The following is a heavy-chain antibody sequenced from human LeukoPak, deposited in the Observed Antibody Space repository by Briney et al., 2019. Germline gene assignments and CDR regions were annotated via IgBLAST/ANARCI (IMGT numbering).Heavy chain of an antibody. CDR3: ARDGWFGDNNWFDP. Sequence: GGSLRLSCAASGFTFSSYSMNWVRQAPGQGLEWVSYISSASNTIYYADSVKGRCTISRDNAKNPFYLQMNSLRAEDTALYYCARDGWFGDNNWFDPWGQGTLVTVSS. V-gene: IGHV3-48*01. D-gene: IGHD3-10*01. J-gene: IGHJ5*02. CDR1: GFTFSSYS. CDR2: ISSASNTI.